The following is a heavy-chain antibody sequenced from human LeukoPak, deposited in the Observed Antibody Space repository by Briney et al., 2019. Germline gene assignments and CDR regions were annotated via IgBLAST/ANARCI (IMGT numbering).Heavy chain of an antibody. CDR1: GFTFSRYA. J-gene: IGHJ4*02. Sequence: PGGSLRLSCAASGFTFSRYAMHWVRQAPGKGLEWVAVISYDENNENYADSVKGRFTISRDNSKNTLYLQMNSLRAEDTAVYYCARGYGSGSYIFDYWGQGTLVTVSS. D-gene: IGHD3-10*01. CDR2: ISYDENNE. V-gene: IGHV3-30-3*01. CDR3: ARGYGSGSYIFDY.